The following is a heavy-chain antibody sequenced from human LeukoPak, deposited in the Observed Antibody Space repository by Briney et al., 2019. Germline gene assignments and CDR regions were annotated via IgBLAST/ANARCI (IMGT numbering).Heavy chain of an antibody. D-gene: IGHD3-16*01. CDR2: TRNKANSYTT. Sequence: GGSLRLSCATSGFTFSDHYMDWVRQAPGKGLEWVGRTRNKANSYTTEYAASVEGGFTISRDDSKNSLYLQMNSLKTEDTAVYYCVRVDYGWFDPWGQGTLVTVSP. V-gene: IGHV3-72*01. J-gene: IGHJ5*02. CDR1: GFTFSDHY. CDR3: VRVDYGWFDP.